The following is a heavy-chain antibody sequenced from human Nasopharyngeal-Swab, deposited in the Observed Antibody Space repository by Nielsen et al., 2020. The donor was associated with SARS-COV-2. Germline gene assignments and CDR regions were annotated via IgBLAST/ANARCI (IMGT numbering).Heavy chain of an antibody. CDR3: AIAMVKEDY. V-gene: IGHV4-34*01. CDR1: GGSFSGYY. CDR2: INHSGST. J-gene: IGHJ4*02. D-gene: IGHD5-18*01. Sequence: SETLSLTCAVYGGSFSGYYWSWIRQPPGKGLEWIGEINHSGSTNYNPSLKSRVTISVDKSKNQFSLKLTSVTAADTAVYYCAIAMVKEDYWGQGTLVTVSS.